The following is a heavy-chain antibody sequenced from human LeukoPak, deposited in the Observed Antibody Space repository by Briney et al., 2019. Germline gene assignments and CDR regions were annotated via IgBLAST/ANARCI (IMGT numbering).Heavy chain of an antibody. D-gene: IGHD6-19*01. J-gene: IGHJ6*02. Sequence: PGRSLRLSCAASGFTFSTYGMHWVRQAPGKGLEWVAVISFDGSDKYYADSVKGRFTISRDNSKNTLYLQMNSLRAEGTAVYYCAKLYSSGLKSLPDVWGQGTTVTVSS. CDR2: ISFDGSDK. CDR1: GFTFSTYG. V-gene: IGHV3-30*18. CDR3: AKLYSSGLKSLPDV.